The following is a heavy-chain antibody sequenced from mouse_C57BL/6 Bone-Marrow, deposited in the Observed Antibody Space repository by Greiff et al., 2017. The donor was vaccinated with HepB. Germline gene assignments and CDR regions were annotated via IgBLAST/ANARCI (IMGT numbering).Heavy chain of an antibody. J-gene: IGHJ1*03. D-gene: IGHD1-1*01. CDR1: GYAFSSSW. Sequence: QVHVKQSGPELVKPGASVKISCKASGYAFSSSWMNWVKQRPGKGLEWIGRIYPGDGDTNYNGKFKGKATLTADKSSSTAYMQLSSLTSEDSAVYFCARRNYYGSSYPYWYFDVWGTGTTVTVSS. CDR2: IYPGDGDT. V-gene: IGHV1-82*01. CDR3: ARRNYYGSSYPYWYFDV.